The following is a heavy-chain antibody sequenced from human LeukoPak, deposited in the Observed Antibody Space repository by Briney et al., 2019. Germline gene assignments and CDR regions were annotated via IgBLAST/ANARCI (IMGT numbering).Heavy chain of an antibody. CDR2: IYHSGST. J-gene: IGHJ4*02. CDR3: ARGFYDSSGYSHYYFDY. V-gene: IGHV4-4*02. Sequence: PSETLSLTCAVSGGSISSSNWWSWVRQPPGKGLEWIGEIYHSGSTNYNPSLKSRVTISVDKSKNQFSLKLSSVTAADTAVYYCARGFYDSSGYSHYYFDYWGQGTLVTVSS. D-gene: IGHD3-22*01. CDR1: GGSISSSNW.